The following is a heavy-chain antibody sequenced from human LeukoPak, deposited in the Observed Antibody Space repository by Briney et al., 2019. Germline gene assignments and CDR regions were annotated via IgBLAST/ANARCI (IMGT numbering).Heavy chain of an antibody. CDR1: GFTFSSYS. J-gene: IGHJ4*02. V-gene: IGHV3-21*01. D-gene: IGHD3-22*01. Sequence: GGSLRLSCAASGFTFSSYSMNWVRQAPGKGLEWVSSISSSSYIYYADSVKGRFTISRDNAKNSLYLQMNSLRAEDTAVYYCARESSYYYDSSGYYGYWGQGTLVTVSS. CDR3: ARESSYYYDSSGYYGY. CDR2: ISSSSYI.